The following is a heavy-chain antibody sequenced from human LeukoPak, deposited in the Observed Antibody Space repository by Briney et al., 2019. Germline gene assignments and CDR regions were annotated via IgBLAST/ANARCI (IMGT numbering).Heavy chain of an antibody. Sequence: GGSLRLSCAASGFTFSDYYMSWIRQAPGKALEWVSHISSSGSTIYYADSVKGRFTISRDNAKNSLYLQMNSLRAEDTAVYYCAREPPRATKGDWFDPWGQGTLVTVSS. D-gene: IGHD5-12*01. CDR2: ISSSGSTI. CDR1: GFTFSDYY. V-gene: IGHV3-11*04. CDR3: AREPPRATKGDWFDP. J-gene: IGHJ5*02.